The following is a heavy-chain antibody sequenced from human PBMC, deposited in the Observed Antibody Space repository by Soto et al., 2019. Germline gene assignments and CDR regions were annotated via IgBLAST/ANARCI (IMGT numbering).Heavy chain of an antibody. Sequence: TLSLTCAVSGGSIISCGYSWSLTRQPPGKGLEWIGYIYHSGSTYYNPSLKSRVTISVDRSKNQFSLKLSSVTAADTAVYYCAIYYGGFDYWGQGTLVTVSS. CDR2: IYHSGST. CDR3: AIYYGGFDY. D-gene: IGHD4-17*01. CDR1: GGSIISCGYS. V-gene: IGHV4-30-2*01. J-gene: IGHJ4*02.